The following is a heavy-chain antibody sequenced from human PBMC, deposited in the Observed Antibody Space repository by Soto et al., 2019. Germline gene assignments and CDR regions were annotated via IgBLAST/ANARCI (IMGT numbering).Heavy chain of an antibody. CDR3: ARRYGGTFDY. J-gene: IGHJ4*02. V-gene: IGHV4-59*08. Sequence: QVQLQESGPGLVKPSETLSLTCTVSGGSISSYYWSWIRQPPGKGLAWIGYIYYSGSTNYNPSLKSRVTIAVDTTKNPFPLKLSSVTAAATAVYYCARRYGGTFDYWGQGTLVTVSS. D-gene: IGHD2-15*01. CDR1: GGSISSYY. CDR2: IYYSGST.